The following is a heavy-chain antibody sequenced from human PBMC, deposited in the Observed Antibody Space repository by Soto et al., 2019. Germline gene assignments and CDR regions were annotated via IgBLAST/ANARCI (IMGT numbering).Heavy chain of an antibody. Sequence: ASVKVSCKASGYTFTSYGISWVRQAPGQGLEWMGWISAYNGNTNYAQKLQGRVTMTTDTSTSTAYMELRSLRSDDTAVYYCARDLKGYCSGGSCYPYYYYYGMDVWGQGTTVT. D-gene: IGHD2-15*01. CDR2: ISAYNGNT. J-gene: IGHJ6*02. CDR1: GYTFTSYG. V-gene: IGHV1-18*04. CDR3: ARDLKGYCSGGSCYPYYYYYGMDV.